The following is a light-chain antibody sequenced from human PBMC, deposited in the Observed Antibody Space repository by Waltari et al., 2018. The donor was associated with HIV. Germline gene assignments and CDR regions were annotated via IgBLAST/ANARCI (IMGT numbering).Light chain of an antibody. CDR3: TAWDASLSVWV. V-gene: IGLV1-47*01. CDR1: SSNIGSNY. Sequence: QSVLTQPPSASGTPGQRVTMSCSGSSSNIGSNYVYAYRQLPGTAPKLLIYRNNQRPSGVPDRCSGSKSGTSASLAISGLRSEDEADYYCTAWDASLSVWVFGGGTKLTVL. J-gene: IGLJ3*02. CDR2: RNN.